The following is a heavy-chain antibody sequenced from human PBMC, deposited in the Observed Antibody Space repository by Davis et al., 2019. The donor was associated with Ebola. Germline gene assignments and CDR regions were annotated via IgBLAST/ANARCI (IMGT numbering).Heavy chain of an antibody. D-gene: IGHD4-23*01. CDR1: GFTFSNYA. CDR3: AKETTVVTSYFDY. Sequence: PGGSLRLSCAASGFTFSNYAMHWVRQAPGKGLEYVSVLSSDGGTTYYANSVKGRFSISRDNSKNTLYLQMNSLRAEDTAVYYCAKETTVVTSYFDYWGQGTLVTVSS. V-gene: IGHV3-64*01. CDR2: LSSDGGTT. J-gene: IGHJ4*02.